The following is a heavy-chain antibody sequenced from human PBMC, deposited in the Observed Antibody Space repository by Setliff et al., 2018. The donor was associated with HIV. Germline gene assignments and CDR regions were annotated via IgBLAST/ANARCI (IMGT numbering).Heavy chain of an antibody. V-gene: IGHV3-7*03. J-gene: IGHJ4*02. CDR3: ARDYGGNYGFYFDY. CDR2: INQDGNKK. D-gene: IGHD4-17*01. CDR1: GFSFSTSW. Sequence: GGSLRLSCAASGFSFSTSWMTWVRQTPGKGLEWIANINQDGNKKYHAGSVWGRFTISRDNAKNSLYLQMNSLRVEDTAVYYCARDYGGNYGFYFDYWGQGTPVTVSS.